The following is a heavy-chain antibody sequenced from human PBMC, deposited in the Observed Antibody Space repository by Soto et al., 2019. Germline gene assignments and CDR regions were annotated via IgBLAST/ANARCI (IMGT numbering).Heavy chain of an antibody. D-gene: IGHD5-18*01. V-gene: IGHV4-59*08. Sequence: PSETLSLTCTVSGGSISSYYWSWIRQPPGKGLEWIGYIYYRGSTKYNPSLKSRVTISADTSKNQFSLKLSSVTAADTAVYYCARAYSYGYGLYFDYWGQGTLVTVSS. CDR3: ARAYSYGYGLYFDY. CDR2: IYYRGST. CDR1: GGSISSYY. J-gene: IGHJ4*02.